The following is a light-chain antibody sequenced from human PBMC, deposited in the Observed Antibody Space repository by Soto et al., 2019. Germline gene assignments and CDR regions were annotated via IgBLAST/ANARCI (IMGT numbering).Light chain of an antibody. CDR3: LQATQFPWT. CDR1: QSLVHSDGNTH. V-gene: IGKV2-24*01. Sequence: DIVMTQTPLSSPVTLGQPASISCRSSQSLVHSDGNTHLSSLQQRPGQPPRLPIYKSSNRFSGVPDRVSGSGAGTDFTLKISRGEAEDVGVYYCLQATQFPWTFGQGTKVEIK. J-gene: IGKJ1*01. CDR2: KSS.